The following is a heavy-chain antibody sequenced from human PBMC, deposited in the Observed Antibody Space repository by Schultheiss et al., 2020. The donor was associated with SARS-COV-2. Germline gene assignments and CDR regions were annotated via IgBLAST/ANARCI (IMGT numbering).Heavy chain of an antibody. CDR3: ARAHWILGHEAHAAPPYCSSTSCRRRAYYYYGMDV. Sequence: GESLKISCKGSGYSFTSYGISWVRQAPGQGLEWMGWISAYNGNTNYAQKLQGRVTMTTDTSTSTAYMELRSLRSDDTAVYYCARAHWILGHEAHAAPPYCSSTSCRRRAYYYYGMDVWGQGTTVTGSS. D-gene: IGHD2-2*01. J-gene: IGHJ6*02. CDR2: ISAYNGNT. CDR1: GYSFTSYG. V-gene: IGHV1-18*01.